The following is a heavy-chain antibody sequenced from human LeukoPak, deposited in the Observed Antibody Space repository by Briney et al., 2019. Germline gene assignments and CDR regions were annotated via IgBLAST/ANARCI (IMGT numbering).Heavy chain of an antibody. CDR3: ARGVIAAGGNDFDY. V-gene: IGHV4-39*07. CDR1: GGSISSSSYY. Sequence: SETLSLTCTVSGGSISSSSYYWGWIRQPPGKGLEWIGSIYYSGSTYYNPSLKSLVTISVDTSKNQLSLKVISVTAADTAVYYCARGVIAAGGNDFDYWGQGTLVTVSS. J-gene: IGHJ4*02. D-gene: IGHD6-13*01. CDR2: IYYSGST.